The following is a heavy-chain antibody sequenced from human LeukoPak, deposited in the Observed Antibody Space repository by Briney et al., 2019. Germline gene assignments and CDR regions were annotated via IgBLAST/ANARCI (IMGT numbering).Heavy chain of an antibody. V-gene: IGHV4-34*01. CDR1: GGSFSGYY. CDR2: INHSGST. J-gene: IGHJ5*02. Sequence: PSETLSLTCAVYGGSFSGYYWSWIRQPPGKGLERIGEINHSGSTNYNPSLKSRVTISVDTSKNQFSLKLSSVTAADTAVYYCARGHYSNYRRYRFDPWGQGTLVTVSS. D-gene: IGHD4-11*01. CDR3: ARGHYSNYRRYRFDP.